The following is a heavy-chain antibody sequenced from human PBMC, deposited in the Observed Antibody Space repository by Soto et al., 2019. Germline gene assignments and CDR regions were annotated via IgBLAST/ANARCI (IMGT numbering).Heavy chain of an antibody. Sequence: PSETLSLTSAVYGGSFSGYYWSWIRQPPGKGLEWIGEINHSGSTNYNPSLKSRVTISVDTSKNQFSLKLSSVTAADTAVYYCARASSGTGDYYYGMDVWGPGTTGTVSS. V-gene: IGHV4-34*01. CDR3: ARASSGTGDYYYGMDV. J-gene: IGHJ6*02. CDR1: GGSFSGYY. D-gene: IGHD3-22*01. CDR2: INHSGST.